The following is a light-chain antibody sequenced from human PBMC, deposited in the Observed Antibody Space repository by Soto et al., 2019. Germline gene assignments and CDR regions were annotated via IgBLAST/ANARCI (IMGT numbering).Light chain of an antibody. J-gene: IGLJ2*01. CDR2: GNS. CDR1: SSNIGAGYD. CDR3: QSYDSSLSGSEV. V-gene: IGLV1-40*01. Sequence: QSVLTQPPSVSGAPGQRVTISCTGSSSNIGAGYDVHWYQQLPGTAPKLLIYGNSNRPSGVPDRFSGSKSGTSASLAITGLHAEDEADYYCQSYDSSLSGSEVFGGGTKVTVL.